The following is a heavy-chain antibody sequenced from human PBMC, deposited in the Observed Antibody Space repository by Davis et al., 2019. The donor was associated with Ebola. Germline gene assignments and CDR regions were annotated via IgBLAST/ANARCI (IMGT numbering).Heavy chain of an antibody. J-gene: IGHJ6*02. CDR2: ISYDGSNK. D-gene: IGHD5-18*01. CDR3: AKSLWSYGSYYYGMDV. CDR1: GFTFSSYG. Sequence: PGGSLRLSCAASGFTFSSYGMHWVRQAPGKGLEWVAVISYDGSNKYYADSVKGRFTISRDNSKNTLYLQMNSLRAEDTAVYYCAKSLWSYGSYYYGMDVWGQGTTVTVSS. V-gene: IGHV3-30*18.